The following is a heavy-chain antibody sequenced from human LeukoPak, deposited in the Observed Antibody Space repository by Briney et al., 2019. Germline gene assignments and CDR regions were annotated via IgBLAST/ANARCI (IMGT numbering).Heavy chain of an antibody. Sequence: VASVKVSCKASGYTFTSYHMHWVRQAPGQGLEWMGWINPNSGGTNYAQKFQGRVTMTRDTSISTGYMELSRLRSDDTAVYYCARDLSYYMDVWGKGTTVTVSS. J-gene: IGHJ6*03. V-gene: IGHV1-2*02. CDR3: ARDLSYYMDV. CDR2: INPNSGGT. CDR1: GYTFTSYH.